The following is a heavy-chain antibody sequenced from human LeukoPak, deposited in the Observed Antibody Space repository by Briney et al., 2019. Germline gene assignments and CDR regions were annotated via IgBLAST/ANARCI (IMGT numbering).Heavy chain of an antibody. V-gene: IGHV3-11*01. CDR1: RFNFSDYY. D-gene: IGHD2/OR15-2a*01. J-gene: IGHJ2*01. Sequence: RTGGSLRLSSAASRFNFSDYYMTWIRQAPGKGLEWVSYISSSGSTIYYADSVKGRFTISRDNAKNSLYLQMNSLRAEYTAVYYCPSGSVIGWYFDLWGRGTLVTVSS. CDR2: ISSSGSTI. CDR3: PSGSVIGWYFDL.